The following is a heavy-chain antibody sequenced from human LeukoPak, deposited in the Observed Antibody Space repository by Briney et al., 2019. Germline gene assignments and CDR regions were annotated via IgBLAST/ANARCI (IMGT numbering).Heavy chain of an antibody. J-gene: IGHJ4*02. Sequence: SETLSLTCTVSGGSISSYYWSWIRQPPGKGLEWIGYIYYSGSTNYNPSLKSRVTISVDTSKNQFSLKLSSVTAADTAVYYCARDPIVGATTDYWGQGTLVTVSP. V-gene: IGHV4-59*12. CDR2: IYYSGST. CDR1: GGSISSYY. D-gene: IGHD1-26*01. CDR3: ARDPIVGATTDY.